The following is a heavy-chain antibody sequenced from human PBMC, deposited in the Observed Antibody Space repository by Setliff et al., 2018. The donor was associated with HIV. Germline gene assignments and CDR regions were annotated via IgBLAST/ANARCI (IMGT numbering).Heavy chain of an antibody. CDR1: GGSISSSSSY. J-gene: IGHJ4*02. D-gene: IGHD5-18*01. CDR2: IYYSGST. CDR3: ARTRGYTYGYIDS. V-gene: IGHV4-39*01. Sequence: SETLSLTCIVSGGSISSSSSYWGWIRQPPGKGLEWIGNIYYSGSTYYNPSLKSRVTIFIDPSNKQFSLNLTAVTAADTGVYYCARTRGYTYGYIDSWAQGTLVTVS.